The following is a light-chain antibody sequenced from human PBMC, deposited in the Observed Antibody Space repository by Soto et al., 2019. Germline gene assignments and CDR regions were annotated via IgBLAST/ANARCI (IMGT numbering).Light chain of an antibody. CDR2: GAS. V-gene: IGKV3-15*01. Sequence: DTVMTQSPATLSVSPGERATLSCRASQSVSSNLAWYQQKPGQAPRLLIYGASTRATGIPARFSGSGSGTEFTLTISSLQSEDFAVYHCQQYNNWPPYTFGQGTKLEIK. J-gene: IGKJ2*01. CDR3: QQYNNWPPYT. CDR1: QSVSSN.